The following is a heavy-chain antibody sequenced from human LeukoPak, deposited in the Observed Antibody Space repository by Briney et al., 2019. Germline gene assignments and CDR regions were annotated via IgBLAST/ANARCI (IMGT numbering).Heavy chain of an antibody. Sequence: SGGSLRLSCTASGFTFSSFSMNWVRQGPGKGLEWVSSISTSSSYIYYADSVKGRFTISRDNSRNTLYLQMNSPRAENTGVYYCAKEGVRGNGYYADYWGQGTLVTVSS. CDR1: GFTFSSFS. J-gene: IGHJ4*02. D-gene: IGHD3-3*01. CDR2: ISTSSSYI. V-gene: IGHV3-21*04. CDR3: AKEGVRGNGYYADY.